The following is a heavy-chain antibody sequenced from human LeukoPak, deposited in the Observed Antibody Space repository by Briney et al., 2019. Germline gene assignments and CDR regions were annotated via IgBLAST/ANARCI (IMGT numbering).Heavy chain of an antibody. J-gene: IGHJ3*02. V-gene: IGHV1-18*01. CDR3: ARHVRDYYDSSGYYRLDAFDI. CDR2: ISAYNGNT. D-gene: IGHD3-22*01. CDR1: GYTFTSYG. Sequence: WASVKVSCKASGYTFTSYGISWVRQAPGQGLEWMGWISAYNGNTNYAQKLQGRVTMTTDTSTSTVYMELRSLRSDDTAVYYCARHVRDYYDSSGYYRLDAFDIWGQGTLVTVSS.